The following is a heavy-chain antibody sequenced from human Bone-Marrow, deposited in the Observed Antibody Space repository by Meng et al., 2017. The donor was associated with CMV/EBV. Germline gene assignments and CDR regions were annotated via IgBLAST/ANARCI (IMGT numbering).Heavy chain of an antibody. Sequence: GESLKISCAASGFTFSDSGMHWVRQAPGKGLEWVSVISFDGSNIHYADSVKGRFTISRDNSKKTLYLQMNSLRGEDTAVYYCANGSEWGSLFDYWGQGTLVTVSS. D-gene: IGHD7-27*01. J-gene: IGHJ4*02. CDR1: GFTFSDSG. CDR2: ISFDGSNI. CDR3: ANGSEWGSLFDY. V-gene: IGHV3-30*18.